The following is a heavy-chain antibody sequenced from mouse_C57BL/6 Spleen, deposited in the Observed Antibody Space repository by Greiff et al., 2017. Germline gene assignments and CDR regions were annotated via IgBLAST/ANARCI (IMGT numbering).Heavy chain of an antibody. Sequence: EVQLQQSGAELVKPGASVKLSCTASGFNIKDYYMHWVKQRTEQGLEWIGRIDPEDGETKYAPKFQGKATITADTSCNTADRQLSSQTSEDTAVYYCALYSNYEGYYAMDYWGQGTSVTVSS. V-gene: IGHV14-2*01. CDR3: ALYSNYEGYYAMDY. CDR2: IDPEDGET. D-gene: IGHD2-5*01. CDR1: GFNIKDYY. J-gene: IGHJ4*01.